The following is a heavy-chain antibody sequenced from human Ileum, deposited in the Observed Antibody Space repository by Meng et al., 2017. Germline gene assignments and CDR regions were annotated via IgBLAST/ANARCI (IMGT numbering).Heavy chain of an antibody. Sequence: VQLLELCPGMGMLAHTLSLICTVYGGSVSRAGYHWGWIRQPPGKGLEWIGYAITNYNPSLKSRVTISLDTSRNQFSLSLSSVTAADTAVYYCARDHMGSLDYWGQGILVTVSS. V-gene: IGHV4-61*08. J-gene: IGHJ4*02. CDR3: ARDHMGSLDY. CDR1: GGSVSRAGYH. D-gene: IGHD1-26*01. CDR2: AIT.